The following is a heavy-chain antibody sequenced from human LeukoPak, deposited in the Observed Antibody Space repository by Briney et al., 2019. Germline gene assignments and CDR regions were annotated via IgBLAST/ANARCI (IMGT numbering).Heavy chain of an antibody. Sequence: GGSLRLSCAASGFTFDDYAMHWVRQAPGKGLEWVSGISWNSGSIGYADSVKGRFTISRDNAKNSLYLQMNSLRAEDTALYYCAKVKDYYGSGFDYWGQGTLVTVSS. V-gene: IGHV3-9*01. CDR1: GFTFDDYA. D-gene: IGHD3-10*01. CDR3: AKVKDYYGSGFDY. J-gene: IGHJ4*02. CDR2: ISWNSGSI.